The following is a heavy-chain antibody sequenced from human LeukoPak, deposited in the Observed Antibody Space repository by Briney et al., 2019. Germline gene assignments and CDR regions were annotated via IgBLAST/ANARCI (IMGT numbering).Heavy chain of an antibody. CDR1: GGSISSSSYY. CDR3: ASEVSGRFGY. CDR2: IYYSGST. D-gene: IGHD6-25*01. V-gene: IGHV4-39*07. J-gene: IGHJ4*02. Sequence: SETLSLTCTVSGGSISSSSYYWGWIRQPPGKGLEWIGSIYYSGSTNYNPSLKSRVTISVDTSKNQFSLRLGSVTAADTAVYYCASEVSGRFGYWGQGTLVTVSS.